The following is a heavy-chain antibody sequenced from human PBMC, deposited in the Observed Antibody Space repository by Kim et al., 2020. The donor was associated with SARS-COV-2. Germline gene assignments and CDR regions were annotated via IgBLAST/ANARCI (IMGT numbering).Heavy chain of an antibody. D-gene: IGHD6-6*01. V-gene: IGHV3-33*01. CDR3: ARDISARRLDY. Sequence: GGSLRLSCAASGFIFKNHGMHWVRQAPGKGLEWVAVIWYDGSNTYYIESVKGRFTVSRDNSKNMLYLQMSSLRADDTAVYYCARDISARRLDYWGQGT. CDR2: IWYDGSNT. CDR1: GFIFKNHG. J-gene: IGHJ4*02.